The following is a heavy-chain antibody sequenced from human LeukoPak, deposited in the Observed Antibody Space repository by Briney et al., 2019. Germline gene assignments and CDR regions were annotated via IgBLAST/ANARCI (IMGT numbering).Heavy chain of an antibody. CDR2: IYYSGNT. V-gene: IGHV4-59*08. Sequence: SETLSLTCTVSGGSISTYYWSWIRQPPGKGLEWIGYIYYSGNTNYNPSLKSRVTISVDTSKNQFSLKLSSVTAADTAVYYCARHGAGYSGYENFDYWGQGTLVTVSS. CDR3: ARHGAGYSGYENFDY. D-gene: IGHD5-12*01. J-gene: IGHJ4*02. CDR1: GGSISTYY.